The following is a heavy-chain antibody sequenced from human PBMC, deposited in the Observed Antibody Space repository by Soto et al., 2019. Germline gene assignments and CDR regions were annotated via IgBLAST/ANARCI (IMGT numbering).Heavy chain of an antibody. Sequence: SETLSLTCAVSGGSISSGGYPWSWIRQPPGKGLEWIGYIYHSGSTYYNPSLKSRVTISVDRSKNQFSLKLSSVTAADTAVYYCARVRDLDAFDIWGQGTMVTVSS. V-gene: IGHV4-30-2*01. CDR2: IYHSGST. D-gene: IGHD2-21*02. CDR3: ARVRDLDAFDI. CDR1: GGSISSGGYP. J-gene: IGHJ3*02.